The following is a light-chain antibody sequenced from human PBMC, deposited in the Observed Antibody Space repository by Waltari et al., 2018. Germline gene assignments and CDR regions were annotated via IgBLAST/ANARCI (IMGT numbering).Light chain of an antibody. CDR2: AAS. J-gene: IGKJ4*01. Sequence: EIVMTQFPATLSVSPGERATLSCRASHSVRSNLAWYQQKPGQAPMLLIYAASTRATGIPASFSGSGAGTEFTLTISSLQSEDFAVYYCQQYNNWPLTFGGGTKVEIK. CDR1: HSVRSN. CDR3: QQYNNWPLT. V-gene: IGKV3-15*01.